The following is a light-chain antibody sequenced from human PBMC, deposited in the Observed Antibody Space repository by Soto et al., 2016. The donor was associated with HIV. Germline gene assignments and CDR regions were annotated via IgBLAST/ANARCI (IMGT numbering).Light chain of an antibody. J-gene: IGLJ3*02. Sequence: SYELTQPPSMSVSPGQTATITCSGHKLGDKFASWYQQKLGQSPMLVIYQDNRRPSGIPERFSGSNSGNTATLTISGTQTMDEADYYCQAWDNRVVFGEGTKLTVL. CDR1: KLGDKF. CDR2: QDN. CDR3: QAWDNRVV. V-gene: IGLV3-1*01.